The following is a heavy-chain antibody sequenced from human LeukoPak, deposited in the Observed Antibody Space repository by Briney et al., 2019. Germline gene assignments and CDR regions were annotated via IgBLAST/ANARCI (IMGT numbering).Heavy chain of an antibody. J-gene: IGHJ4*02. Sequence: GVSLRLSCAASGFTFSSYGMHWVRQAPGKGLEWVAVISYDGSNKYYADSVKGRFTISRDNSKNTLYLQMNSLRAEGTAVYYCAKEHGSGSFDYWGQGTLVTVSS. D-gene: IGHD3-10*01. CDR3: AKEHGSGSFDY. V-gene: IGHV3-30*18. CDR1: GFTFSSYG. CDR2: ISYDGSNK.